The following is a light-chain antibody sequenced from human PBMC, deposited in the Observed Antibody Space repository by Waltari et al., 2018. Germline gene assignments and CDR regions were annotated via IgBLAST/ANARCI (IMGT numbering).Light chain of an antibody. CDR1: SSNFGAGYD. Sequence: QSVLTQPPSVSGAPGQRVTISCTGSSSNFGAGYDVHWYQQLPGTAPKVLIYENINRPSGVPDRFSGSKSGTSASLAITWLQAEDEADYYCQSYDTGLKGYVFGTGTKVTVL. J-gene: IGLJ1*01. V-gene: IGLV1-40*01. CDR2: ENI. CDR3: QSYDTGLKGYV.